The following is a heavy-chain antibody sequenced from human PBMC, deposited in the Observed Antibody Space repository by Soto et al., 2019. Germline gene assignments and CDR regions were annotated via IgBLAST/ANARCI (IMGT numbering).Heavy chain of an antibody. J-gene: IGHJ4*02. D-gene: IGHD4-17*01. CDR2: ISSRSSTI. CDR1: GFTFSSYS. Sequence: EVQLVESGGGLVQPGGSLRLSCAASGFTFSSYSMNWVRQAPGKGLEWVSYISSRSSTIYYADSVEGRFTISRDNAKNSLCLQMNSLRDEDTAVYYCARSDYASYFDSWGQGTLVTVSS. V-gene: IGHV3-48*02. CDR3: ARSDYASYFDS.